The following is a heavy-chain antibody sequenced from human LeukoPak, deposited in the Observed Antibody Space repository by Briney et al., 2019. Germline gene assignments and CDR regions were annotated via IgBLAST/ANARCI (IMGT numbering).Heavy chain of an antibody. D-gene: IGHD3-9*01. CDR2: IIPIFGTA. V-gene: IGHV1-69*13. J-gene: IGHJ3*02. CDR1: GGTFSSYA. CDR3: ARDHHYYNILTGEVAVLGAFDI. Sequence: SVKVSCKASGGTFSSYAISWVRQAPGQGLEWMGGIIPIFGTANYAQKFQGRVTITADESTSTAYMELSSLRSEDTAVYYCARDHHYYNILTGEVAVLGAFDIWGQGTMVTVSS.